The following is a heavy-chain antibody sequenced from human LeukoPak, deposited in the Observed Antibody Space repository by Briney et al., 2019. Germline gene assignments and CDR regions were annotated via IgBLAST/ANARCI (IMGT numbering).Heavy chain of an antibody. CDR1: GFTFNSYG. V-gene: IGHV3-33*01. D-gene: IGHD1/OR15-1a*01. CDR2: IWYDGSNK. CDR3: ARTWNIGAFDI. J-gene: IGHJ3*02. Sequence: GGSLRLSCAASGFTFNSYGMHWVRQAPGKGLEWVTVIWYDGSNKYYADSVKGRFTISRDNSKNMLYLQMNSLRAEDTAVYYCARTWNIGAFDIWGQGTMVTVSP.